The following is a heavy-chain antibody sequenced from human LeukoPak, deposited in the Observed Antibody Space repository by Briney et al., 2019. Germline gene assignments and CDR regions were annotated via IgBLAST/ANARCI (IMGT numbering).Heavy chain of an antibody. CDR1: GFTFNNYW. V-gene: IGHV3-7*01. CDR3: VREGFYFFDF. CDR2: IKQDESEK. Sequence: GGSLRLSCEASGFTFNNYWMSWFRQAPGKGLEWVANIKQDESEKNYVDSVKGRFTIFRDNAKDSVYLQMNSLRAEDSATYYCVREGFYFFDFWGQGTLVTVSS. J-gene: IGHJ4*01.